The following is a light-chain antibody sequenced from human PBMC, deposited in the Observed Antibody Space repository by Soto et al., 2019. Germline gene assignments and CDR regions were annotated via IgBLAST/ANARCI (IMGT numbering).Light chain of an antibody. Sequence: DIQMTQSPSTLSASVGDSVTITCRASQNINTFLAWYQQKPGKAPKLLIYQASSLERGVPSRFTGSGSGTDFTLTVYILQPDDFATYYCQHYKSYPWTFGRGTKVEIK. CDR3: QHYKSYPWT. CDR2: QAS. CDR1: QNINTF. V-gene: IGKV1-5*03. J-gene: IGKJ1*01.